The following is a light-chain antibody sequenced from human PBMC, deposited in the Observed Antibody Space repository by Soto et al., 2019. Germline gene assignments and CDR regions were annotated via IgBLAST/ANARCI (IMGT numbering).Light chain of an antibody. CDR2: LEGSGSY. V-gene: IGLV4-60*02. Sequence: QSVLTQSSSASASLGSSVTLTCTLSSGNSSYIIEWHQQQPGKAPRYLMKLEGSGSYNKGSGVPDRFSRSTSGADRYLTISTRQVEEEDDDYCWTWDSNSHWVFGGGTKLTVL. J-gene: IGLJ3*02. CDR1: SGNSSYI. CDR3: WTWDSNSHWV.